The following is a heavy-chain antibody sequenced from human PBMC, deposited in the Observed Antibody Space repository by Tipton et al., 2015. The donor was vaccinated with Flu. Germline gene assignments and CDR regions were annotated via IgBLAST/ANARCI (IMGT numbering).Heavy chain of an antibody. J-gene: IGHJ5*01. CDR1: GGSIGAYY. D-gene: IGHD4-11*01. CDR2: IYNNAYT. V-gene: IGHV4-4*09. Sequence: TLSLTCTVSGGSIGAYYWNWIRQPPGKGLEWIGYIYNNAYTKYTPSLQSRVTISVDTSKKQFSLHLRSVTAADTAVYYCARRDYSNYVSEPKNWFDSWGQGTLVTVSS. CDR3: ARRDYSNYVSEPKNWFDS.